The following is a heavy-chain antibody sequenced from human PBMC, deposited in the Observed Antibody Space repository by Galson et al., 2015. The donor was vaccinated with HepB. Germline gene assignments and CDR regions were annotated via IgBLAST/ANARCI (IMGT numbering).Heavy chain of an antibody. CDR2: FDPEDGET. D-gene: IGHD4-23*01. J-gene: IGHJ3*02. CDR3: ATAYGGKGSDAFDI. CDR1: GYTLTELS. V-gene: IGHV1-24*01. Sequence: SVKVSCKVSGYTLTELSMHWVRQAPGKGLEWMGGFDPEDGETIYAQKFQGRVTMTEDTSTDTAYMELSSLRSEDTAVYYCATAYGGKGSDAFDIWGQGTMVTVSS.